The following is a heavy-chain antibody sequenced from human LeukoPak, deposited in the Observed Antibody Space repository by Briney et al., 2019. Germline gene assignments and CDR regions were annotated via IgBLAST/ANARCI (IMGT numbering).Heavy chain of an antibody. Sequence: GGSLRLSCAASGFTFSDYYMSWIRQAPGKGLEWVSYISSSSSYTNYADSVKGRFTISRDNAKNSLYLQMDSLRAEDTAVYYCARHYSRGGNFDYWGQGTLVTVSS. CDR1: GFTFSDYY. CDR2: ISSSSSYT. J-gene: IGHJ4*02. D-gene: IGHD6-13*01. CDR3: ARHYSRGGNFDY. V-gene: IGHV3-11*03.